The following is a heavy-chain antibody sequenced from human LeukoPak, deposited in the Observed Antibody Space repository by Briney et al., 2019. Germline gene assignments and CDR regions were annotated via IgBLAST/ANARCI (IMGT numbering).Heavy chain of an antibody. CDR2: ISSDSGII. J-gene: IGHJ4*02. V-gene: IGHV3-48*01. CDR3: ARDVNWASDY. Sequence: GGSLRLSCAASGFTFSRYSMNWVRQAPGKGLEWVSYISSDSGIISYADSVKGRFTISRDNAKNSLYLQMNSLRAEDTAVYYCARDVNWASDYWGQGNLVTVSS. D-gene: IGHD7-27*01. CDR1: GFTFSRYS.